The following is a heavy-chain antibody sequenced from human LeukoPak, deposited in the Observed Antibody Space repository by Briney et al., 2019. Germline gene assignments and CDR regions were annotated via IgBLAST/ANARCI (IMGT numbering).Heavy chain of an antibody. V-gene: IGHV4-39*01. CDR2: IYYSGTT. CDR1: GGSISSPNHD. J-gene: IGHJ5*02. Sequence: PSETLSLTCSVSGGSISSPNHDWAWIRQPPGQGLEWIVSIYYSGTTYCNLSLKSRVTLSVDTSQNQFFPKLSSVTAADTAIYFCARSLGANTWVGNWFDPWGQGTLVTVSP. CDR3: ARSLGANTWVGNWFDP. D-gene: IGHD3-10*01.